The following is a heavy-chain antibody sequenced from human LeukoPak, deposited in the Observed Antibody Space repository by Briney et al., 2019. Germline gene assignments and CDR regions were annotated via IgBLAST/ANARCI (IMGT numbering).Heavy chain of an antibody. J-gene: IGHJ4*02. Sequence: GASVKVSCKASGYTFTGYYMHWVRQAPGQRLEWMGRINPNSGGTNYAQKFQGRVTMTRDTSISTAYMELSRLRSDDTAVYYCARVARCSGGSCYPLSQFDYWGQGTLVTVSS. CDR2: INPNSGGT. D-gene: IGHD2-15*01. CDR1: GYTFTGYY. V-gene: IGHV1-2*06. CDR3: ARVARCSGGSCYPLSQFDY.